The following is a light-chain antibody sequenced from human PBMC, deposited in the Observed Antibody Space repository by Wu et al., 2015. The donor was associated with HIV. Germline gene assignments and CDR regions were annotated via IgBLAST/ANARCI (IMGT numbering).Light chain of an antibody. V-gene: IGKV1-NL1*01. CDR2: AAS. Sequence: QSPSSLSASVGDRVTITCRASQGISNSLAWYQQKPGKAPNLLVHAASRLASGVPSRFSGSGSGTVYTLTISSLQPEDFATYYCQHYYGTPYNFGQGTNLEIK. J-gene: IGKJ2*01. CDR1: QGISNS. CDR3: QHYYGTPYN.